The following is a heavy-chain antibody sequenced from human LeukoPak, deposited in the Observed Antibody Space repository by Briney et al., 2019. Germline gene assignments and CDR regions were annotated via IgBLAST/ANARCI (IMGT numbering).Heavy chain of an antibody. CDR3: ARDFGYCGGDCHYYYYYYMDV. Sequence: GASVKVSCKASGYTFTGYYMHWVRQAPGQGLEWMGWINPNSGGTNYAQKFQGRVTMTRDTSISTAYMELSRLRSDDTAVYYCARDFGYCGGDCHYYYYYYMDVWGKGTTVTVSS. CDR1: GYTFTGYY. D-gene: IGHD2-21*02. J-gene: IGHJ6*03. V-gene: IGHV1-2*02. CDR2: INPNSGGT.